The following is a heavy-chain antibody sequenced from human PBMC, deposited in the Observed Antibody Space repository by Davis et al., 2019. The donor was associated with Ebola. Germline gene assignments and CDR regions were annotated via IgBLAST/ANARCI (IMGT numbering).Heavy chain of an antibody. CDR3: ARELGVTVFSYYYYYGMDV. CDR1: GFTFSSYA. J-gene: IGHJ6*02. CDR2: ISSSSSTI. Sequence: GESLKISCAASGFTFSSYAMSWVRQAPGKGLEWVSYISSSSSTIYYADSVKGRFTISRDNAKNSLYLQMNSLRDEDTAVYYCARELGVTVFSYYYYYGMDVWGQGTTVTVSS. V-gene: IGHV3-48*02. D-gene: IGHD3-16*02.